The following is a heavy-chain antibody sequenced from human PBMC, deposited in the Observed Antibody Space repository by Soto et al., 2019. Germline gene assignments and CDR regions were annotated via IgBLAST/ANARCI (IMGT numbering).Heavy chain of an antibody. CDR1: GYTFTSYG. D-gene: IGHD3-10*01. J-gene: IGHJ3*02. CDR2: ISAYNGNT. Sequence: ASVKVSCKASGYTFTSYGISWVRQAPGQGLEWMGWISAYNGNTNYAQKLQGRVTMTTDTPTSTAYMELRSLRSDDTAVYYCARGGSGKVFDDAFDIWGQGTMVTVSS. CDR3: ARGGSGKVFDDAFDI. V-gene: IGHV1-18*01.